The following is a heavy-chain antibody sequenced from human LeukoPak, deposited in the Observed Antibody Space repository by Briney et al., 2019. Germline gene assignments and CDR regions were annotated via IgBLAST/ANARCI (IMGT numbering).Heavy chain of an antibody. CDR3: AKSSSHSRSWYSADAFDV. V-gene: IGHV5-51*01. Sequence: GESLKISWKGSGYSFTSYWIGWVRQMPGKGPEWMGIIYPGDSDTRYSPSFQGQVTISADKSISTAYSQRSSVKASDTAMYSCAKSSSHSRSWYSADAFDVWGQGTMVTVSS. CDR1: GYSFTSYW. CDR2: IYPGDSDT. D-gene: IGHD6-13*01. J-gene: IGHJ3*01.